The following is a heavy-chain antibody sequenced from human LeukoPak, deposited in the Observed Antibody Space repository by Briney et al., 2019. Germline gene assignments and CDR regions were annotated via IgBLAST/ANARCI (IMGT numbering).Heavy chain of an antibody. CDR3: ARPTFSSSWYY. CDR2: IYPGDSDT. V-gene: IGHV5-51*01. CDR1: GYRFTSYW. J-gene: IGHJ4*02. Sequence: GESLKISFQGPGYRFTSYWIGWVRPVPGKGLGWAGIIYPGDSDTRYSPSFQGQVTISADKSISTAYLQWSSLKASDTAMYYCARPTFSSSWYYWGQGTLVTVSS. D-gene: IGHD6-13*01.